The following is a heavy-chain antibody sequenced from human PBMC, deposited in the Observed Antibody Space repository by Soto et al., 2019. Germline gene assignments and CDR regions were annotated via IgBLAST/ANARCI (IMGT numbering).Heavy chain of an antibody. CDR1: GFTFSSYV. V-gene: IGHV3-23*01. CDR3: TKGGYFDY. J-gene: IGHJ4*02. Sequence: EVQLLESGGGLVQPGGSLRLSCAASGFTFSSYVMSWVRQAPGKGLEWVSAISGNGGDTYYADSVKDQFIISRDNSKNTLYLQMNSLRGEDTAVYSCTKGGYFDYWGQGTLVTVSS. D-gene: IGHD3-16*01. CDR2: ISGNGGDT.